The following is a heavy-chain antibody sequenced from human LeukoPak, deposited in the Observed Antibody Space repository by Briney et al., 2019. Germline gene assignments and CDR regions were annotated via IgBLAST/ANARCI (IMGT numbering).Heavy chain of an antibody. CDR3: TTGTLTSDY. Sequence: PGGSLRLSCAASGFNFNNARMNWVRQAPGKGLEWVGRIKSKSDGGTTDNAAPVKGRFTISKDDSKNTLYLQMNSLKTEDTGIYYCTTGTLTSDYWGQGTLVTVSS. CDR1: GFNFNNAR. J-gene: IGHJ4*02. CDR2: IKSKSDGGTT. D-gene: IGHD4-17*01. V-gene: IGHV3-15*01.